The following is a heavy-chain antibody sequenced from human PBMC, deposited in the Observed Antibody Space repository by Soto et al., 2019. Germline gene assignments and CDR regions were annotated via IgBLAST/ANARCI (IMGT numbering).Heavy chain of an antibody. CDR2: IYPGDSDT. J-gene: IGHJ6*02. D-gene: IGHD6-13*01. CDR1: GYSFTSYW. CDR3: ARPRSSSRNYYGMDV. Sequence: EVQLVQSGAEVKKPGESLKISCKGSGYSFTSYWIGWVRQMPGKGLEWMGIIYPGDSDTRYSPSFQGQVTISADKSISTAYLQRSSLKASDTAMYYCARPRSSSRNYYGMDVWGQGTTVTVSS. V-gene: IGHV5-51*03.